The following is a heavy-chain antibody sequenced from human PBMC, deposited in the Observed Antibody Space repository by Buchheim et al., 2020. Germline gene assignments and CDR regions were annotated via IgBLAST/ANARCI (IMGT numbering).Heavy chain of an antibody. CDR3: TTGYTRALHYGY. J-gene: IGHJ4*02. D-gene: IGHD4-17*01. V-gene: IGHV3-15*01. Sequence: EVQLVESGGGLVEPGGSLRLSCTASGFTFNIAWMHWVRQAPGKGLEWVGLIRSEINGGTTDYAAPVTGRFSISRDDSKSMLFLQMNSLQTEDTAFYYCTTGYTRALHYGYWGRGTL. CDR1: GFTFNIAW. CDR2: IRSEINGGTT.